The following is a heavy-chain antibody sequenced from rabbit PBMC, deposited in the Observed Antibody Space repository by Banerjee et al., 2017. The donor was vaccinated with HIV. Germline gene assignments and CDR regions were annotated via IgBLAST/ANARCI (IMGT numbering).Heavy chain of an antibody. V-gene: IGHV1S45*01. D-gene: IGHD7-1*01. J-gene: IGHJ6*01. CDR3: ARDVDNTGTYDFGL. CDR2: INTGSGST. Sequence: QEQLEESGGDLVKPGASLTLTCTASGFSLSSSYNMCWVRQAPGKGLEWIGCINTGSGSTWYASWAKGRFTISKTSSTTVTLQMTSLTAADTATYFCARDVDNTGTYDFGLWGPGTLV. CDR1: GFSLSSSYN.